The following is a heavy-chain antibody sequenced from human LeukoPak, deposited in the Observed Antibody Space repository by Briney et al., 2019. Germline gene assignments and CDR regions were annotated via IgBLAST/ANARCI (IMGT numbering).Heavy chain of an antibody. CDR3: AKDRSIYYYDSSGFQGYLDF. J-gene: IGHJ4*02. V-gene: IGHV3-30*02. Sequence: PGGSLRLSSAAFGFTFSVYGIHWGRQAPGKGLERVAFIRYDGSNKHYADSVKGRFTISRDNSKNTLYLQMNSLRAEDTAVYYCAKDRSIYYYDSSGFQGYLDFWGQGTLVTVPS. D-gene: IGHD3-22*01. CDR2: IRYDGSNK. CDR1: GFTFSVYG.